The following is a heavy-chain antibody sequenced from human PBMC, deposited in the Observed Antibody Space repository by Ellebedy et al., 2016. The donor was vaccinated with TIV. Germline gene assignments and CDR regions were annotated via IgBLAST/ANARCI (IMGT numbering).Heavy chain of an antibody. J-gene: IGHJ4*02. CDR1: GFTFSDYW. CDR3: AGGRGWSIDY. CDR2: IKQDGSET. V-gene: IGHV3-7*03. Sequence: GESLKISCVASGFTFSDYWMNWVRQAPGKGLEWVAIIKQDGSETLYVDSVEGRFTISRDNAKNSLYLQMNSLRAEDTAVYYCAGGRGWSIDYWGQGVLVTVSS. D-gene: IGHD3-22*01.